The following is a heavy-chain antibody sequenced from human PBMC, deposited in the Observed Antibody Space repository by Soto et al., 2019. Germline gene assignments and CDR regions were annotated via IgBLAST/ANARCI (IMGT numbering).Heavy chain of an antibody. J-gene: IGHJ3*02. CDR3: TRADLGVAVAGTPDAFDI. V-gene: IGHV3-49*02. CDR2: IRSKAYGGTT. D-gene: IGHD6-19*01. Sequence: APGKGLEWVGFIRSKAYGGTTEYAASVKGRFTISRDDSKSIAYLQMNSLKTEDTAVYYCTRADLGVAVAGTPDAFDIWGQGTMVTVSS.